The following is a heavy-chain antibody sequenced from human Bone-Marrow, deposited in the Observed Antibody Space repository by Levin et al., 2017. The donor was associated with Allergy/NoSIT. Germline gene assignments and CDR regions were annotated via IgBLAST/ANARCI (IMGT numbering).Heavy chain of an antibody. CDR1: GFIFSNFE. J-gene: IGHJ4*02. D-gene: IGHD3-16*01. V-gene: IGHV3-48*03. Sequence: GGSLRLSCTASGFIFSNFEMNWVRQAPGKGLEWISGITSSGSTTYYAESVKGRFIISRDNAQNSLHLQMSRLRADDTAIYYCARDLESSYGTFDVWGQGTPVTVSS. CDR3: ARDLESSYGTFDV. CDR2: ITSSGSTT.